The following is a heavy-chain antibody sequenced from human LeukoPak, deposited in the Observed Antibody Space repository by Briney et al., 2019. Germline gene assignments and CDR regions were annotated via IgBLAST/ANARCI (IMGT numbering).Heavy chain of an antibody. CDR3: ARGDGYNYFDY. CDR2: IYYSGST. V-gene: IGHV4-59*01. J-gene: IGHJ4*02. D-gene: IGHD5-24*01. CDR1: GGSISGYY. Sequence: SETLSLTCTVSGGSISGYYWSWIRQPPGKGLEWIGYIYYSGSTNYNPSLKSRVTISVDTSKNQFSLKLSSVTAADTAVYYCARGDGYNYFDYWGQGTLVTVSS.